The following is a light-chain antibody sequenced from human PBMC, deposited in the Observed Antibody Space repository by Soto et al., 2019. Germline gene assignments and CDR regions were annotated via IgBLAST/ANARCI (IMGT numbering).Light chain of an antibody. J-gene: IGKJ1*01. CDR3: QQYGSSGT. CDR2: GAS. CDR1: QSVSSSY. Sequence: EIVLTQSPGTLSLSPGERATLSWRASQSVSSSYLAWYQQKPGQAPRLLIYGASSRATGIPDRLSGSCSGTDFTLTISRMEPEDFAVYYCQQYGSSGTFGQGTKVYIK. V-gene: IGKV3-20*01.